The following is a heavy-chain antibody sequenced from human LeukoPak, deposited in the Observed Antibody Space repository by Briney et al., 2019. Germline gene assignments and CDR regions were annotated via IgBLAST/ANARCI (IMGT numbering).Heavy chain of an antibody. Sequence: PEGSLRLSCAASGFTFSSYWMSWVRQAQGKGLEWVANIKQDGSEKYYVDSVKGRFTISRDNAKNSLYLQMNSLRAEDTAVYYCARVSRRGYSYGYDFDYWGQGTLVTVSS. D-gene: IGHD5-18*01. V-gene: IGHV3-7*01. CDR2: IKQDGSEK. CDR3: ARVSRRGYSYGYDFDY. J-gene: IGHJ4*02. CDR1: GFTFSSYW.